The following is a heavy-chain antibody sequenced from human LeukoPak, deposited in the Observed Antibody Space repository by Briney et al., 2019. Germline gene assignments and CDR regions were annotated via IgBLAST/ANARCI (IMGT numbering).Heavy chain of an antibody. CDR2: ISYDGSNK. CDR3: ARDNNWGSTHY. D-gene: IGHD7-27*01. V-gene: IGHV3-30-3*01. J-gene: IGHJ4*02. CDR1: GFTFNTYA. Sequence: GGSLRLSCAASGFTFNTYAMHWVCQAPGKGLEWVAVISYDGSNKYYADSVKGRFTISRDNSKNTLSLQMNSLRAEDTAMYYCARDNNWGSTHYWGQGTLVTVSS.